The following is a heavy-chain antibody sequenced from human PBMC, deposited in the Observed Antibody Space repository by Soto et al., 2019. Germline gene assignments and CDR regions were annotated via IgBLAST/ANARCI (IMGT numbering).Heavy chain of an antibody. CDR1: GFTFSDHY. V-gene: IGHV3-72*01. CDR2: TRNKANSYTT. D-gene: IGHD3-22*01. Sequence: SGGSLRLSCAASGFTFSDHYMDWVRQAPGKGLEWVGRTRNKANSYTTEYAASVKGRFTISRDDSKNSLYLQMNSLKTEDTAVYYCARDFYDSSGYYHDAFVIWGQGTMVTVSS. CDR3: ARDFYDSSGYYHDAFVI. J-gene: IGHJ3*02.